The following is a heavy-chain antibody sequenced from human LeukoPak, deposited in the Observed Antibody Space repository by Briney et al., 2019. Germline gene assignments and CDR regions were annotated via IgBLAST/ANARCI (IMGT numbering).Heavy chain of an antibody. CDR3: ARGDVMTTVRYFDY. D-gene: IGHD4-11*01. J-gene: IGHJ4*02. Sequence: ASVKVSCKASGYTFTGYYMHWVRQAPGQGLEWMGWINPNSGGTNYAQKFQGRVTMTRGTSINTAYMELSRLRSDDTAVYYCARGDVMTTVRYFDYWGQGTLVTVSS. V-gene: IGHV1-2*02. CDR2: INPNSGGT. CDR1: GYTFTGYY.